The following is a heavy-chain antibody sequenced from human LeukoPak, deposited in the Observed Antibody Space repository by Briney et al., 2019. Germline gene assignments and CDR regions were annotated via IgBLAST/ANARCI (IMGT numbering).Heavy chain of an antibody. V-gene: IGHV3-48*04. J-gene: IGHJ6*03. Sequence: GGSLRLSCAASGFTFSSYSMNWVRQAPGKGLEWVSYISSSNSTIYYADSVKGRFTISRDNAKNSLYLQMNSLRAEDTAVYYCARERLPGWGGGYYMDVWGKGTTVTVSS. CDR3: ARERLPGWGGGYYMDV. D-gene: IGHD6-19*01. CDR2: ISSSNSTI. CDR1: GFTFSSYS.